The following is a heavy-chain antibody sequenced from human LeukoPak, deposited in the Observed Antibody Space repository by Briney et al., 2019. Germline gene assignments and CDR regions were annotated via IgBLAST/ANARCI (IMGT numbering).Heavy chain of an antibody. J-gene: IGHJ4*02. D-gene: IGHD6-13*01. CDR2: INHSGST. CDR1: GGSFSGYY. V-gene: IGHV4-34*01. Sequence: SETLSLTCAVYGGSFSGYYWSWIRQPPGKGLEWIGEINHSGSTNYSPSLKSRVTMSVDTSKNQFSLKLSSVTAADTAVYYCARDSIGITAAGTNWGQGTLVTVSS. CDR3: ARDSIGITAAGTN.